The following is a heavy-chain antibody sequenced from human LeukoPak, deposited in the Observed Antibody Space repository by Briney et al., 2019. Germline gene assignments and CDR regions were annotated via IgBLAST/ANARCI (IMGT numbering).Heavy chain of an antibody. CDR1: GFTLSNFG. V-gene: IGHV3-33*01. J-gene: IGHJ5*02. CDR2: IHYDGSRE. Sequence: GGSLRLSCAAAGFTLSNFGMHWVRQAPGKGLEWAAAIHYDGSREYYGDSVKGRFTISRDSSKNTVFLQMNRLRVEDTAVYYCVRDVEPSGHSSRLDPWGQGTLVTVSS. D-gene: IGHD3-3*01. CDR3: VRDVEPSGHSSRLDP.